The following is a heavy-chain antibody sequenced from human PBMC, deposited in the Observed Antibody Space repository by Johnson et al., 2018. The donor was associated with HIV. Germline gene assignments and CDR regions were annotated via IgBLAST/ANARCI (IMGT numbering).Heavy chain of an antibody. Sequence: QVQLVESGGGVVQPGRSLRLSCAASGFTFSTYGMHWVRQAPGKGLEWVALIWYDGREKDYADSVKGRFTISRDNSKNTLYLEMNSLRVEDTAVYYCAKVVTSSSSWQDDAFDIWDQGTMVTVSS. CDR3: AKVVTSSSSWQDDAFDI. V-gene: IGHV3-33*06. D-gene: IGHD6-13*01. CDR2: IWYDGREK. J-gene: IGHJ3*02. CDR1: GFTFSTYG.